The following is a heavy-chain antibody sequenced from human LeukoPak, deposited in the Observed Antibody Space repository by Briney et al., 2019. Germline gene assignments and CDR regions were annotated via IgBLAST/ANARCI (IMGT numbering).Heavy chain of an antibody. CDR2: IYHSGST. CDR3: ARGNGSGSTFDY. V-gene: IGHV4-30-2*01. Sequence: SETLSLTCAVSGGSISSGGYSWSWIRQPPGKGLEWIGYIYHSGSTNYNPSLKSRVTISVDTSKNQFSLKLSSVTAADTAVYYCARGNGSGSTFDYWGQGTLVTVSS. J-gene: IGHJ4*02. D-gene: IGHD3-10*01. CDR1: GGSISSGGYS.